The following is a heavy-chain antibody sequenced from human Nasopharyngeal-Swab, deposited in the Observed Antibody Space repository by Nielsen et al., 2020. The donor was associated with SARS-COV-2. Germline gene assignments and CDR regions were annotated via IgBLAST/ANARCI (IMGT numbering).Heavy chain of an antibody. CDR3: ASSVRSGWSYYYGMDV. D-gene: IGHD6-19*01. V-gene: IGHV4-31*03. Sequence: SETLSLTCTVSGGSISSGGYYWSWIRQHPGKGLEWIGYISYSGSTYYNPSLKSRVTISVDTSKNHFSLKLSSLPAADTAVYYCASSVRSGWSYYYGMDVWGQGTTVTVSS. CDR2: ISYSGST. J-gene: IGHJ6*02. CDR1: GGSISSGGYY.